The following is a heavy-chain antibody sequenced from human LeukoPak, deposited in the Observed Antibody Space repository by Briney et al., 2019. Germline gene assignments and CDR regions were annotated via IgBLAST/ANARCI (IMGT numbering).Heavy chain of an antibody. CDR3: AKECGYSSGWPIDY. CDR2: ISYDGSNK. D-gene: IGHD6-19*01. Sequence: GGSLRLSCAASGFTFISYTTSWVRQAPGKGLEWVAVISYDGSNKYYADSVKGRFTISRDNSKNTLYLEMNSLRAEDTAVYYCAKECGYSSGWPIDYWGQGTLVTVSS. CDR1: GFTFISYT. J-gene: IGHJ4*02. V-gene: IGHV3-30*18.